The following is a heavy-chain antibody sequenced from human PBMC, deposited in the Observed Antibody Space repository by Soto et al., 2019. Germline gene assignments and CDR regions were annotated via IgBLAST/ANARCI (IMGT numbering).Heavy chain of an antibody. CDR1: GYTFTSYG. CDR2: ISAYNGNT. J-gene: IGHJ6*02. D-gene: IGHD6-19*01. CDR3: AKASISAVASLYYYRMEV. Sequence: ASVKVSCKASGYTFTSYGISWVRQAPGQGLEWMGWISAYNGNTNYAQKLQGRVTMTTDTSTSTAYMELRSLRSDDTAVYYCAKASISAVASLYYYRMEVRSQGTTVTVS. V-gene: IGHV1-18*04.